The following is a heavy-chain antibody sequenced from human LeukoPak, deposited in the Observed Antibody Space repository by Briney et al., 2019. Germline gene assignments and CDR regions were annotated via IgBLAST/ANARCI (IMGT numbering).Heavy chain of an antibody. D-gene: IGHD4-23*01. Sequence: GRSLGLSCAASGFTFSSYGMHWVRQAPGKGLEWVAVIWYDGSNKYSADSVKGRFTISRDNSKNTLYLQMSSLRAEDTAVYYCAKDGEDYGGNTIDYWGQGTLVTVSS. CDR2: IWYDGSNK. J-gene: IGHJ4*02. CDR3: AKDGEDYGGNTIDY. V-gene: IGHV3-33*06. CDR1: GFTFSSYG.